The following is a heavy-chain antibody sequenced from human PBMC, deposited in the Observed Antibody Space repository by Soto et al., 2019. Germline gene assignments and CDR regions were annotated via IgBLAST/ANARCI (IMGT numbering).Heavy chain of an antibody. CDR2: ISAYNGNT. CDR1: GYTFTSYG. Sequence: QVQLVQSGAEVKKPGASVKVSCKASGYTFTSYGISWVRQAPGQGLEWMGWISAYNGNTNYAQKLQGRVTMTTDTSTSTAYMELRSLRSDDTAAYYCASFRVRGYDFWSGYYPLDYWGQGTLVTVSS. D-gene: IGHD3-3*01. J-gene: IGHJ4*02. V-gene: IGHV1-18*01. CDR3: ASFRVRGYDFWSGYYPLDY.